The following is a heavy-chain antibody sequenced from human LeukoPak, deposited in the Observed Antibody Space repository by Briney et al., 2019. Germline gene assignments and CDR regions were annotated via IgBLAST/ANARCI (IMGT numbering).Heavy chain of an antibody. CDR1: GFTFSSYW. Sequence: GGSLRLSCAASGFTFSSYWMSWVRQARGKGLEWVANIKQDGSEKYYVDSVKGRFTISRDNAKNSLYLQMNSLRAEDTAVYYCARVPRRRFLEWLYFDYWGQGTLVTVSS. CDR3: ARVPRRRFLEWLYFDY. CDR2: IKQDGSEK. V-gene: IGHV3-7*01. D-gene: IGHD3-3*01. J-gene: IGHJ4*02.